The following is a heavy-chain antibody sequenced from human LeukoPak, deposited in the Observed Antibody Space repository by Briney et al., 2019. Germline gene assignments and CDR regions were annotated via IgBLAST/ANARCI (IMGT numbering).Heavy chain of an antibody. CDR3: ARDGSGSYAGDAFDI. CDR2: INPNSGGT. V-gene: IGHV1-2*02. CDR1: GYTFTGYY. J-gene: IGHJ3*02. Sequence: ASVKVSCKASGYTFTGYYMHWVRQAPGQGLGWMGWINPNSGGTNYAQKFQGRVTMTRDTSISTAYMELSRLRSDDTAVYYCARDGSGSYAGDAFDIWGQGTMVTVSS. D-gene: IGHD1-26*01.